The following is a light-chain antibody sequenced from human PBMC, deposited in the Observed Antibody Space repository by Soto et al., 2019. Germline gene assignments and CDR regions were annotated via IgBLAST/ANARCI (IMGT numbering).Light chain of an antibody. CDR1: SSDVGVYNY. CDR2: DVS. Sequence: QSVLTQPRSVSGSPGQSVTISCTGTSSDVGVYNYVSWYQQYPGKAPKIMIYDVSKRPSGVPDRFSGSKSDNTASLTISGLQAEAEADYYCGSYAGSYTFVFGIGTKVTVL. J-gene: IGLJ1*01. V-gene: IGLV2-11*01. CDR3: GSYAGSYTFV.